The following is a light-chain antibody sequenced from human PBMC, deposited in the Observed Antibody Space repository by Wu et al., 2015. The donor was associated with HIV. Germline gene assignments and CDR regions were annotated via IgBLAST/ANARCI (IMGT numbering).Light chain of an antibody. CDR3: QKLNSAPLT. CDR1: QVIGNY. J-gene: IGKJ4*01. CDR2: AAS. Sequence: DVQVTQSPSSLSASLGDRVTITCRASQVIGNYLAWYQQKPGKAPKLLIYAASTLQSGVPSRISGSRSGTDFTLTVNSLQPEDVATYYCQKLNSAPLTFGGGTKVE. V-gene: IGKV1-27*01.